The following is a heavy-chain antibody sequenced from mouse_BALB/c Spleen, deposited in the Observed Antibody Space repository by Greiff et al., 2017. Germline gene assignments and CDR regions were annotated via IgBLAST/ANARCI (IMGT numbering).Heavy chain of an antibody. Sequence: QVQLQQSGPGLVAPSQSLSITCTVSGFSLTSYDISWIRQPPGKGLEWLGVIWTGGGTNYNSAFMSRLSISKDNSKSQVFLKMNSLQTDDTAIYYCVRDPRMDYWGQGTSVTVSS. J-gene: IGHJ4*01. V-gene: IGHV2-9-2*01. CDR1: GFSLTSYD. CDR2: IWTGGGT. CDR3: VRDPRMDY.